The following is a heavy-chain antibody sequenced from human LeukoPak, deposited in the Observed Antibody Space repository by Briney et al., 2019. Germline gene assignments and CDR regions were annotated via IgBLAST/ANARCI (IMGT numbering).Heavy chain of an antibody. J-gene: IGHJ4*02. CDR2: ISSSSSYI. V-gene: IGHV3-21*04. Sequence: PGGSLRLSCAASGFTFSSYSMNWVRQAPGKGLEWVSSISSSSSYIYYADSVKGRFTISRDNSKNTLFLQMNSLRAEDTAVYYCAKKTSYCAGDCFPYYFDYWGQGTLVTVSS. CDR3: AKKTSYCAGDCFPYYFDY. CDR1: GFTFSSYS. D-gene: IGHD2-21*02.